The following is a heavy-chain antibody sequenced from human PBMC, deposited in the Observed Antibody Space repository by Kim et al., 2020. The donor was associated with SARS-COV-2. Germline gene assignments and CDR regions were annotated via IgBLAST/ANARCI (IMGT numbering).Heavy chain of an antibody. V-gene: IGHV1-46*01. CDR3: ARDYYYGSGSYSIYNWFDP. D-gene: IGHD3-10*01. CDR1: GYTFTSYY. J-gene: IGHJ5*02. Sequence: ASVKVSCKASGYTFTSYYMHWVRQAPGQGLEWMGIINPSGGSTSYAQKFQGRVTMTRDTSTSTVYMELSSLRSEDTAVYYCARDYYYGSGSYSIYNWFDPWGQGTLVTVSS. CDR2: INPSGGST.